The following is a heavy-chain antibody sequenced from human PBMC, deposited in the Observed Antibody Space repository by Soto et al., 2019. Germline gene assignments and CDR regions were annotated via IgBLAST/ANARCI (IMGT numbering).Heavy chain of an antibody. CDR1: GFTFSSYS. D-gene: IGHD5-12*01. V-gene: IGHV3-21*01. Sequence: PGGSLRLSCAASGFTFSSYSMNWVRQAPGKGLEWVSSISSSSSYIYYADSVKGRFTISRDNAKNSLYLQMNSLRAEDTALYYCAREMATLNYYYYGMDVWGQGTTVTVSS. CDR2: ISSSSSYI. J-gene: IGHJ6*02. CDR3: AREMATLNYYYYGMDV.